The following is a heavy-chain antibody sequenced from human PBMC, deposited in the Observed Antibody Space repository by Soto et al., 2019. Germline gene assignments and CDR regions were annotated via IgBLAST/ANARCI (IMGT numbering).Heavy chain of an antibody. V-gene: IGHV3-30-3*01. J-gene: IGHJ4*02. CDR2: ISYDGSNK. Sequence: GGSLRLSCAASGFTFSSYAMHWVRQAPGKGLEWVAVISYDGSNKYYADSVKGRFTISRDNSKNTLYLQMNSLRAEDTAVYYCARALVYSGSYLEVDYWGQGTLVTVSS. D-gene: IGHD1-26*01. CDR1: GFTFSSYA. CDR3: ARALVYSGSYLEVDY.